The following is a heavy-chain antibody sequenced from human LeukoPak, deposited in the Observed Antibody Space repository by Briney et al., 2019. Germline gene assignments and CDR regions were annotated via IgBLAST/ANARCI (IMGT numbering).Heavy chain of an antibody. Sequence: GASVKVSCKASGYTFTDYYIYWVRQAPRQGLEYMGWIVPDSGDTNYAQEFQGRITMTRDTSISTAYMELSRLRSDDTAVYYCARARDGYNLYLYWGQGTLVTVSS. CDR3: ARARDGYNLYLY. D-gene: IGHD5-24*01. V-gene: IGHV1-2*02. CDR1: GYTFTDYY. J-gene: IGHJ4*02. CDR2: IVPDSGDT.